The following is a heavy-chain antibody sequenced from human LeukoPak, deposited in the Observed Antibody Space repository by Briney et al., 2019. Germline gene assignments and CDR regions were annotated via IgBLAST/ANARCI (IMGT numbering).Heavy chain of an antibody. V-gene: IGHV1-69*13. J-gene: IGHJ4*02. Sequence: SVKVSCKASGGTFSSYAISWVRQAPGHGLEWMGGIIPIFGTANYAQKFQGRVTITADESTSTVYMELSSLRSEDTAVYYCAGLRLLSGLYSSGWYGNYWGQGTLVTVSS. D-gene: IGHD6-19*01. CDR2: IIPIFGTA. CDR3: AGLRLLSGLYSSGWYGNY. CDR1: GGTFSSYA.